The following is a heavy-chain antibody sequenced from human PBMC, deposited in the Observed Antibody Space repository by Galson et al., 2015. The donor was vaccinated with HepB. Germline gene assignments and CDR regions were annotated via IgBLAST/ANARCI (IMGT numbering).Heavy chain of an antibody. Sequence: SLRLSCAASGFTFDDYAMHWVRQAPGKGLEWVSGISWNSGSIGYADSVKGRFTISRDNAKNSLYLQMNSLRAEDTALYYCAKGAVFDGDSAFDYWGQGTLVTVSS. CDR1: GFTFDDYA. D-gene: IGHD4-17*01. V-gene: IGHV3-9*01. CDR2: ISWNSGSI. CDR3: AKGAVFDGDSAFDY. J-gene: IGHJ4*02.